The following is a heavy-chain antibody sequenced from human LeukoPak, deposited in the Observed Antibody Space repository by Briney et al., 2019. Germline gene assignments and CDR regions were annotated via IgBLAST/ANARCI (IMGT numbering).Heavy chain of an antibody. Sequence: GGSLRLSYAASGFTFSSYAMHWVRQAPGKGLEWVAVISYDGSNKYYADSVKGRFTISRDNSKNTLYLQMNSLRAEDTAVYYCARASGTDYWGQGTLVTVSS. D-gene: IGHD3-10*01. CDR3: ARASGTDY. J-gene: IGHJ4*02. V-gene: IGHV3-30-3*01. CDR1: GFTFSSYA. CDR2: ISYDGSNK.